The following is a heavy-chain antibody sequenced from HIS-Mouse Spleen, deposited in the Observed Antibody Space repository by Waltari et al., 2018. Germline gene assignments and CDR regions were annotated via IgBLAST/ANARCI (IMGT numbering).Heavy chain of an antibody. CDR2: IDRGGST. J-gene: IGHJ4*02. CDR3: ATRLYSSSSLDY. CDR1: VFTVSSTY. Sequence: EVQLVESGGGLIQPGVSLRLSCASYVFTVSSTYMCWFRQAPGKGLEWVSVIDRGGSTYYADSVKGRFTISRDNSKNTLYLQMNSLRAEDTAVYYCATRLYSSSSLDYWGQGTLVTVSS. V-gene: IGHV3-53*01. D-gene: IGHD6-6*01.